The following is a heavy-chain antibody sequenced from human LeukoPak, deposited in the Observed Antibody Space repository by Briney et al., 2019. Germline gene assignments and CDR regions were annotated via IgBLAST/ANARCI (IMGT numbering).Heavy chain of an antibody. CDR1: GFTFSSYA. CDR3: AGRGSGSYFDF. J-gene: IGHJ4*02. Sequence: GGSLRLSCAASGFTFSSYAMHWVRQAPGKGLEWVAVISYDGSNKYYVDSVKGRFTISRDNSKNTLYLQMNSLRAEDTAVYYCAGRGSGSYFDFWGQGTLVTVSS. CDR2: ISYDGSNK. D-gene: IGHD3-10*01. V-gene: IGHV3-30*04.